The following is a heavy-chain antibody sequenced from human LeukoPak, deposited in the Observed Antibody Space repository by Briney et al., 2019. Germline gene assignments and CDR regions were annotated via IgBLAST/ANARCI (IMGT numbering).Heavy chain of an antibody. CDR1: GGSFSGYY. D-gene: IGHD3-10*01. J-gene: IGHJ4*02. Sequence: SETLSLTCAVYGGSFSGYYWSWIRQPPGKGLEWIGEINHSGSTNYNLSLKSRVTISVDTSKNQFSLKLSSVTAADTAVYYCARGGLLWFGEYGDFDYWGQGTLVTVSS. CDR2: INHSGST. CDR3: ARGGLLWFGEYGDFDY. V-gene: IGHV4-34*01.